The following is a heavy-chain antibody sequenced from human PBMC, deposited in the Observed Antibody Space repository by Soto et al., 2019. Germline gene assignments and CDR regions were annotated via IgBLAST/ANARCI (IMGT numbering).Heavy chain of an antibody. J-gene: IGHJ4*02. V-gene: IGHV3-9*01. CDR2: ISWNGDAT. D-gene: IGHD3-10*01. CDR3: ANLPLYGSGFDC. Sequence: VQLVESGGGLVPPDTSLRLSCAASGFTFDDYAIHWVRQAPGKGLEWVSGISWNGDATGYADSVKGRFTISRDNAKNSLYLQMNSLRIEDTAIYYCANLPLYGSGFDCWGQGTPVTVSS. CDR1: GFTFDDYA.